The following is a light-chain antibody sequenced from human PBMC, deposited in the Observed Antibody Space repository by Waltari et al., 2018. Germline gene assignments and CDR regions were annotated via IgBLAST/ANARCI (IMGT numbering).Light chain of an antibody. Sequence: QSVLTQPPSASGTPGQRVTIPCSGSSSNIGSNPVHLYQQLPGMAPTLLLYRNNQRPSGVPDRFSGSKSGTSASLAISGLRSEDEAHYYCAAWDDSLEEVFGGGTKLTVL. V-gene: IGLV1-47*01. CDR2: RNN. CDR1: SSNIGSNP. J-gene: IGLJ2*01. CDR3: AAWDDSLEEV.